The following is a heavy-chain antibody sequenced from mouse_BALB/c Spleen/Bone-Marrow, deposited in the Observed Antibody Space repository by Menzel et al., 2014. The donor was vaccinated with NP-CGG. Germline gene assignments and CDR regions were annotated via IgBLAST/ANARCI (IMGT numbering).Heavy chain of an antibody. D-gene: IGHD1-2*01. CDR3: VRSRLRDWYFDV. CDR1: GNTFTSYD. J-gene: IGHJ1*01. CDR2: IFPGDSTT. V-gene: IGHV1-85*01. Sequence: QVQLQQSGVELVKPGASVKLSCKASGNTFTSYDINWVRQRPEQGLEWIGWIFPGDSTTKYSEKFKGKATLSTDKSSSTVRMQLSRLTSEDSAVYFCVRSRLRDWYFDVWGAGTTVTISS.